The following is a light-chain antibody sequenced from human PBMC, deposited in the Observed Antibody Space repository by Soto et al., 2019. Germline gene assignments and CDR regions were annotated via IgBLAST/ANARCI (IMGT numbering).Light chain of an antibody. CDR1: QSVSRN. CDR2: GAS. CDR3: QQYNNWPPWT. V-gene: IGKV3-15*01. J-gene: IGKJ1*01. Sequence: IVMPQSPATLSVSPGERAPLSCRASQSVSRNLACYQQKPGQAPRLLLYGASTRSTGIPSRFSGSGSGTEFPLTISSLKSEDFEVYYCQQYNNWPPWTFGQGTKVEI.